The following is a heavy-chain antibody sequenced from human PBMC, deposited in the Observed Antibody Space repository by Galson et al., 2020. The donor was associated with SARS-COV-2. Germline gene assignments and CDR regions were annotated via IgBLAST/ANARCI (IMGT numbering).Heavy chain of an antibody. CDR1: GFTFSSYA. Sequence: TGGSLRLSCAASGFTFSSYAMSWVRQAPGKGLEWVSAISGSGGSTYYADSVKGRFTISRDNSKNTLYLQMNSLRAEDTAVYYCARDHSRDTARDQSRYYDILTGALGGYYYYGMDVWGQGTTVTVSS. CDR2: ISGSGGST. D-gene: IGHD3-9*01. CDR3: ARDHSRDTARDQSRYYDILTGALGGYYYYGMDV. J-gene: IGHJ6*02. V-gene: IGHV3-23*01.